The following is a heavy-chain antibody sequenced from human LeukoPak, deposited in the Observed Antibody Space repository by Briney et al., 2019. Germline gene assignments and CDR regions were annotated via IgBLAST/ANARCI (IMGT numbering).Heavy chain of an antibody. Sequence: QPGGSLRLSCAASGFTFSSYWMSWVRQAPGKGLEWAANIKQDGSEKYYVDSVKGRFTISRDNAKNSPYLQMISLRAEDTAVYYCARLIAVTGYRYFDLWGRGALVTVSS. CDR3: ARLIAVTGYRYFDL. J-gene: IGHJ2*01. V-gene: IGHV3-7*03. D-gene: IGHD6-19*01. CDR2: IKQDGSEK. CDR1: GFTFSSYW.